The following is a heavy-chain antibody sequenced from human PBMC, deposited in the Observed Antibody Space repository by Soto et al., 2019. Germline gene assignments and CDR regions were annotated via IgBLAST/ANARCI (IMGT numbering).Heavy chain of an antibody. V-gene: IGHV5-51*01. J-gene: IGHJ4*02. Sequence: GESLKISCKVSGDSFTGFWIGWVRQMPGKGLEWLGSIYPRDSDTRYSPSFQGQVAISADKSLSTAYLQWNSLQASDTAIYYCARQHPLDSRVWFTWGQGTLVTVSS. CDR1: GDSFTGFW. CDR2: IYPRDSDT. CDR3: ARQHPLDSRVWFT. D-gene: IGHD6-19*01.